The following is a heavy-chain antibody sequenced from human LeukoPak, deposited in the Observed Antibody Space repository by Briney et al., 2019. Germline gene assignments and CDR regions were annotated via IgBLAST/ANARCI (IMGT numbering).Heavy chain of an antibody. CDR1: GGSISSYY. J-gene: IGHJ6*02. Sequence: SETLSLTCTVSGGSISSYYWSWIRQPPGKGLEWIGYIYYSGSTNYNPSLKSRVTISVDTSKNQFSLKLSSVTAADTAVYYCARETRTYGMDVWGQGTTVTVTS. CDR3: ARETRTYGMDV. V-gene: IGHV4-59*01. CDR2: IYYSGST.